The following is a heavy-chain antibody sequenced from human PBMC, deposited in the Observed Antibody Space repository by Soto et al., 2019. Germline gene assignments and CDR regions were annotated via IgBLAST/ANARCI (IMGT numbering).Heavy chain of an antibody. Sequence: GGSLTLSCAASGFTFNIYGMHWVRQAPDEGLEWVALISYDGSNQYYADSVKGRFTISRDNSKNTLFLQMNSLRADDTAVYYCAKDQASGQGSFDSWGQGTLVTVSS. J-gene: IGHJ4*02. V-gene: IGHV3-30*18. CDR1: GFTFNIYG. CDR3: AKDQASGQGSFDS. CDR2: ISYDGSNQ.